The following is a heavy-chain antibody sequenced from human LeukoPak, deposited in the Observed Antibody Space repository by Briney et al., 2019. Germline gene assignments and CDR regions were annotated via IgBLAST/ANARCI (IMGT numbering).Heavy chain of an antibody. Sequence: ASVKVSCKASGYTFTGYYMHWVRQAPGQGLEWMGWINPNSGGTNYAQKFQGRVTMTRNTSISTAYMELSSLRSEDTAVYYCARVRGQRYWFDPWGQGTLVTVSS. CDR3: ARVRGQRYWFDP. CDR2: INPNSGGT. D-gene: IGHD5-12*01. CDR1: GYTFTGYY. V-gene: IGHV1-2*02. J-gene: IGHJ5*02.